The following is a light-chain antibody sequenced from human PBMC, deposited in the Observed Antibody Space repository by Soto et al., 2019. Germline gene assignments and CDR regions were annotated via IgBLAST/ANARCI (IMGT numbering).Light chain of an antibody. CDR1: QSVSSSY. Sequence: EIVLTQSPATLSLSPGERATLSCGASQSVSSSYLDWYQQKPGLAPRLLIYDASSRATGIPDRFSGSGSGTDFTLTISRLEPEDFAVYYCQHYGSSPLTFGGGTKVEIK. CDR2: DAS. J-gene: IGKJ4*01. CDR3: QHYGSSPLT. V-gene: IGKV3D-20*01.